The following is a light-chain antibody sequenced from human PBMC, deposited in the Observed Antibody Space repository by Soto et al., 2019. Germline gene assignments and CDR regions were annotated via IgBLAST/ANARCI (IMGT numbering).Light chain of an antibody. V-gene: IGLV1-40*01. CDR1: SSNIGAGYD. CDR3: QSYDRSLSGHVV. J-gene: IGLJ2*01. CDR2: GNS. Sequence: QSVLTQPPSVSGAPGQRVTISCTGSSSNIGAGYDVHWYQQLPGTAPKVLISGNSDRPSGVPDRFSGSKSGTSASLAITGLQAEDEAHYYCQSYDRSLSGHVVFGGGTKLTVL.